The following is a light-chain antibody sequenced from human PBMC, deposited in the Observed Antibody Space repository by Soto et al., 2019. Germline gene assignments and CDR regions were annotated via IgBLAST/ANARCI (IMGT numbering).Light chain of an antibody. Sequence: EIVLTQSPGTLSLSPGERATLSCRASQRVSGSYLAWYQQKPGQAPRLLISAASSRATGIPDRFSGSGSGTDFTLTISRLEPEDCAVYYCQQYCSSLPITFGQGTRLEIK. CDR3: QQYCSSLPIT. J-gene: IGKJ5*01. V-gene: IGKV3-20*01. CDR2: AAS. CDR1: QRVSGSY.